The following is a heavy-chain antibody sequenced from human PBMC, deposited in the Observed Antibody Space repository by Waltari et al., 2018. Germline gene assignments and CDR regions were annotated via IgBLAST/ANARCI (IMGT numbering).Heavy chain of an antibody. J-gene: IGHJ4*02. V-gene: IGHV4-39*01. CDR2: IYHTGRT. Sequence: QLQLQESGPGLVKPSATLSLTCTVSGGSINSDTYYLGWLRHPPGKGLECIGTIYHTGRTFYHPSLKSRVTMTVDTSQNQFSLILSSVTAADTAVYSCASLRRSESDIVLMLAAPHGSYFDYWGRGILVTVSS. CDR1: GGSINSDTYY. D-gene: IGHD2-8*01. CDR3: ASLRRSESDIVLMLAAPHGSYFDY.